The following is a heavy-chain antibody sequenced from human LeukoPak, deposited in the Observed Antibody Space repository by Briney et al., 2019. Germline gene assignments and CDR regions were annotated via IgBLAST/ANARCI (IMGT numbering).Heavy chain of an antibody. Sequence: GGSLRLSCAASGFTFSTSWMAWVGQAPGEGLGWVANIKQDGSERFYVDSVKGRFTISRDNDKNSLSLQMNSLRAEDTAVYYCAKDTVGALDYWGQGTLVTVSS. D-gene: IGHD1-26*01. CDR2: IKQDGSER. CDR1: GFTFSTSW. V-gene: IGHV3-7*01. J-gene: IGHJ4*02. CDR3: AKDTVGALDY.